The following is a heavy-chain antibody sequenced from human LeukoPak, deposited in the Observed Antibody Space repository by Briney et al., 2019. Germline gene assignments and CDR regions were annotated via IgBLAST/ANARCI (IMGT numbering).Heavy chain of an antibody. CDR3: ARDNGGVGYFPTHYYYYGMDV. CDR2: ISYDGSNK. CDR1: GFTFSSYA. V-gene: IGHV3-30-3*01. Sequence: GRSLRLSCAASGFTFSSYAMHWVRQAPGKGLEWVAVISYDGSNKYYADSVKDRFTISRDNSKNTLYLQMNSLRAEDTAVYYCARDNGGVGYFPTHYYYYGMDVWGQGTTVTVSS. D-gene: IGHD2-8*01. J-gene: IGHJ6*02.